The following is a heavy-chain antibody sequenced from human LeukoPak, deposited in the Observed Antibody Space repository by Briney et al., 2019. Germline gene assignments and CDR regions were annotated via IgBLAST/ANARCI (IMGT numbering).Heavy chain of an antibody. V-gene: IGHV1-2*02. J-gene: IGHJ4*02. CDR1: GYTFTGYY. CDR2: INPNSGGT. CDR3: ARDYIVGATRFDY. D-gene: IGHD1-26*01. Sequence: ASVKVSCKASGYTFTGYYMHWVRQAPGQGLEWMGWINPNSGGTNYAQKFQGRVTMTRDTSISTAYMELSRLRSDDTAVYYCARDYIVGATRFDYWGQGTLVTVSS.